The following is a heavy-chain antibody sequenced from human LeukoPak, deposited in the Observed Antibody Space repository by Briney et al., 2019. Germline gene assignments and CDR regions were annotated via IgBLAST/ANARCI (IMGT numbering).Heavy chain of an antibody. Sequence: SETLSLTCAVYGGSFSGYYWSWIRQPPGKGLEWIGEINHSGSTNYNPSLKSRVTISVDTSKNQFSLKLSSVTAADTAVYYCARDLRQSGYFDYWGQGTLVTVSS. CDR2: INHSGST. D-gene: IGHD3-10*01. CDR1: GGSFSGYY. V-gene: IGHV4-34*01. J-gene: IGHJ4*02. CDR3: ARDLRQSGYFDY.